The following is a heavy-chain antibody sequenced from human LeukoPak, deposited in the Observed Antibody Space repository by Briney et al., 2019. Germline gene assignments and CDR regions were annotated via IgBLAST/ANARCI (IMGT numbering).Heavy chain of an antibody. V-gene: IGHV1-69*13. D-gene: IGHD5-18*01. CDR2: IIPIFGTA. J-gene: IGHJ6*02. CDR1: GGTFSSYA. Sequence: SVKVSCKASGGTFSSYAIRWVRQAPGQGLEWMGGIIPIFGTANYAQKFQGRVTITADESTSTAYMELSSLRSEDTAVYYCARVQLTYYGMDVWGQGTTVTVSS. CDR3: ARVQLTYYGMDV.